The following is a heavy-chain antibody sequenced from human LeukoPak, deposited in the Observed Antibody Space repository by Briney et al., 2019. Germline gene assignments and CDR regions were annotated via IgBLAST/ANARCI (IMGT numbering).Heavy chain of an antibody. CDR3: AKRYYYDSSGSKRHDAFDI. Sequence: SGGPLRLSCAASGFTFSSYAMSWVRQAPGKGLEWVSAISGSGGSTYYADSVKGRFTISRDNSKNTLYLQMNSLRAEDTAVYYCAKRYYYDSSGSKRHDAFDIWGQGTMVTVSS. CDR1: GFTFSSYA. D-gene: IGHD3-22*01. J-gene: IGHJ3*02. V-gene: IGHV3-23*01. CDR2: ISGSGGST.